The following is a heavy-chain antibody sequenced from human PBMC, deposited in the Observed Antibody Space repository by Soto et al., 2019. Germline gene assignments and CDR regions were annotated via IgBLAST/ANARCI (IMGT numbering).Heavy chain of an antibody. D-gene: IGHD3-10*01. CDR2: IYWNDEK. CDR1: GFSLTTTGLG. V-gene: IGHV2-5*01. Sequence: QITLKESGPTLVTPTQTLTLTCTFSGFSLTTTGLGVAWIRQPPGKALEWLALIYWNDEKRYRPSLRSRLTITKDTSNNQVVLTMTDMDPVDTDTYYCAHEGFGSDNWFDAWGQGTLVIVSS. CDR3: AHEGFGSDNWFDA. J-gene: IGHJ5*02.